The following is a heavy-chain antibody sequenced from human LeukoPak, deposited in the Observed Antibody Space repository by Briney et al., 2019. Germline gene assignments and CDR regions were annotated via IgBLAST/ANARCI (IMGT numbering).Heavy chain of an antibody. CDR1: GFTFDDYA. J-gene: IGHJ4*02. Sequence: GGSLRLSCAASGFTFDDYAMHWVRQAPGKGLEWVSGISWNSGSIGYADSVKGRFTISRDNAKNTLYLQMNSLRAEDTAVYYCARDVGGSGLDYWGQGTLVTVSA. CDR3: ARDVGGSGLDY. D-gene: IGHD6-19*01. V-gene: IGHV3-9*01. CDR2: ISWNSGSI.